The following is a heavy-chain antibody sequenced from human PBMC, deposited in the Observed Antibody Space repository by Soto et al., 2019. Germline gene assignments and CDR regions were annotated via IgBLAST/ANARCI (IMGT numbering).Heavy chain of an antibody. J-gene: IGHJ4*02. CDR3: AKMREDYYDSSRFDY. CDR1: GFTFSSYA. D-gene: IGHD3-22*01. V-gene: IGHV3-23*01. Sequence: EVQLLESGGGLVQPGGSLRLSCAASGFTFSSYAMSWVRQAPGKGLEWVSAISGSGGSTYYADSVKGRFTIPRDNSKNTMYMQMNSLRAEDTDVYYCAKMREDYYDSSRFDYWGQGTLVTVSS. CDR2: ISGSGGST.